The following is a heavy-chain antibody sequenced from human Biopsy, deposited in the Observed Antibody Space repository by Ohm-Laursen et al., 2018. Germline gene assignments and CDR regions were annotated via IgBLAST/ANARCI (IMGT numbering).Heavy chain of an antibody. V-gene: IGHV1-69*01. CDR1: GDAFTNYA. CDR2: IITVSETA. CDR3: VAYPSSGFFENNDDFAMDV. D-gene: IGHD6-19*01. Sequence: SSVKVSCKASGDAFTNYAINWVRQAPGHGLEWMGGIITVSETAGYAGRFQGRVTITADVTTTTAYMDLSGLRSEDTAVYYCVAYPSSGFFENNDDFAMDVWGQGTTVIVSS. J-gene: IGHJ6*02.